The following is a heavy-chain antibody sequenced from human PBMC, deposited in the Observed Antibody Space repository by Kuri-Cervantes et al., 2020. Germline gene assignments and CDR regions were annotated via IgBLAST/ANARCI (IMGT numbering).Heavy chain of an antibody. CDR1: GFTFSSYA. D-gene: IGHD6-19*01. J-gene: IGHJ4*02. CDR3: ARSYSSGWELDIDY. Sequence: GESLKISCAASGFTFSSYAMHWVRQAPGKGLEWVAVISYDGSNKYYADSVKGRFTISRDNSKNTLYLQMNSLRAEDTAVYYCARSYSSGWELDIDYWGQGTLVTVSS. CDR2: ISYDGSNK. V-gene: IGHV3-30-3*01.